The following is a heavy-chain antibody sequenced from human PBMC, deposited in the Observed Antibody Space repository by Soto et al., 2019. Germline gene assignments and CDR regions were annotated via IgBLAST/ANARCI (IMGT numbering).Heavy chain of an antibody. CDR2: IIPIFGTA. Sequence: SVKVSCKASGGTFSSYAISCVRQAPGQGLEWMGGIIPIFGTANYAQKFQGRVTITADESTSTAYMELSSLRSEDTAVYYCARDLGTMNGMDVWGQGTTVTVSS. D-gene: IGHD7-27*01. CDR3: ARDLGTMNGMDV. CDR1: GGTFSSYA. J-gene: IGHJ6*02. V-gene: IGHV1-69*13.